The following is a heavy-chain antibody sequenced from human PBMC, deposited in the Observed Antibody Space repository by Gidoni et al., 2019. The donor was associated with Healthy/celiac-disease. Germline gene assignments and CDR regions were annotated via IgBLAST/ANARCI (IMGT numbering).Heavy chain of an antibody. D-gene: IGHD4-17*01. CDR1: GFTFSSYA. Sequence: EVQLLASGGGLVQPGGSMRLSCAAPGFTFSSYAMLWVRQAPGKGLAWASAISGSGGSTYYADSEKGRFTIAGANSKNTLYLKMNSLRAEDRAVYYCAKSCSCGDYVGDYYGMDVWGQGTTVTVSS. J-gene: IGHJ6*02. CDR2: ISGSGGST. V-gene: IGHV3-23*01. CDR3: AKSCSCGDYVGDYYGMDV.